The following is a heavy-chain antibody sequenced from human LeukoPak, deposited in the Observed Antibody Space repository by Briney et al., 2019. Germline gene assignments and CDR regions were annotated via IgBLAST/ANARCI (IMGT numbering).Heavy chain of an antibody. CDR3: SKYFSPPPAPFDY. CDR1: GFTFSAYA. J-gene: IGHJ4*02. CDR2: ITGGGNT. V-gene: IGHV3-23*01. D-gene: IGHD3-3*01. Sequence: GVSLRLSCSASGFTFSAYAMSWVRQAPGHGLEWLSSITGGGNTYYPDSVNGRFTISRDNSKNTLFLQMNSLRAEDTAIYYCSKYFSPPPAPFDYWGQGTLVTVSS.